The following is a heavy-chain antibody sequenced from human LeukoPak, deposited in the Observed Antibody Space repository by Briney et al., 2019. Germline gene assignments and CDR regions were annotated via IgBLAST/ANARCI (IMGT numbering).Heavy chain of an antibody. Sequence: PGGSLRLSCAASGFTFSSYWMSWVRQAPGKGLEWVANIKRDGSEKYYVDSVKGRFTISRDNAKNSLYLQMNSLRAEDTAVYYCARVYYDSSGYYYIDYYYYYMDVWGKGTTVTVSS. CDR2: IKRDGSEK. D-gene: IGHD3-22*01. CDR1: GFTFSSYW. CDR3: ARVYYDSSGYYYIDYYYYYMDV. J-gene: IGHJ6*03. V-gene: IGHV3-7*01.